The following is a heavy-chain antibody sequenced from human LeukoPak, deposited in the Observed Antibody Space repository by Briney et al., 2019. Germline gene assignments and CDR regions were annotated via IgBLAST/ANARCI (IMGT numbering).Heavy chain of an antibody. CDR3: ARDPGSSSFDY. D-gene: IGHD6-13*01. V-gene: IGHV3-7*01. Sequence: GGSLRLSCAVSTFTFSSYWMSWVRRAPGEGLEFVANINQDGSVKNYVGSVKGRFTISRDNAKNSLYLQMNSLRADDTAVYYCARDPGSSSFDYWGQGTLVTVSS. J-gene: IGHJ4*02. CDR2: INQDGSVK. CDR1: TFTFSSYW.